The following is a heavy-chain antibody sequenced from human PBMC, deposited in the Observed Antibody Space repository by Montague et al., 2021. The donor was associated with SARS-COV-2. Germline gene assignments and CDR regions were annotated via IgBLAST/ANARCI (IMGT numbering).Heavy chain of an antibody. D-gene: IGHD2-2*01. V-gene: IGHV4-34*01. CDR2: INHSGST. Sequence: SETLSLTCAVYGGSFSGYYWSWIRQPPGKGLEWIGEINHSGSTXXXPXXXXRVTISVDTSKNQFSLKLSPGTAADTAVYYCTREGSQVLWSDDYYYGMDVWGQGTTVTVSS. J-gene: IGHJ6*02. CDR1: GGSFSGYY. CDR3: TREGSQVLWSDDYYYGMDV.